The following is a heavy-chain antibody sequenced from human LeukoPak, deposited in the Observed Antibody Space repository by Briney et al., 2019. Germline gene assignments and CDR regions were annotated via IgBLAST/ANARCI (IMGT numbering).Heavy chain of an antibody. CDR1: GYSFTSYW. V-gene: IGHV5-51*01. Sequence: KPGESLKISCKVSGYSFTSYWICWVRQMPEKGLEWMGIINPRDSDTKYSPSFQGQVTISVDKSISTAYLQWSSLKASDTAMYYYARQSVDGRYTFDYWGQGTLVTVSS. CDR3: ARQSVDGRYTFDY. D-gene: IGHD3-16*02. CDR2: INPRDSDT. J-gene: IGHJ4*02.